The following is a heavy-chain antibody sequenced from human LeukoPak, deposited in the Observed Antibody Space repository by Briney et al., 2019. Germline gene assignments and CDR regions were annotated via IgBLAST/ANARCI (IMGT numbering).Heavy chain of an antibody. Sequence: GASVKVSCKVSGYTLTELSMHWVRQAPGKGLEWMGGFDPEDGETIYAQKFQGRVTMTEDTSTDTAYMGLSSLRSEDTAVYYCATADYYYDSSGYFQHWGQGTLVTVSS. CDR1: GYTLTELS. J-gene: IGHJ1*01. D-gene: IGHD3-22*01. V-gene: IGHV1-24*01. CDR3: ATADYYYDSSGYFQH. CDR2: FDPEDGET.